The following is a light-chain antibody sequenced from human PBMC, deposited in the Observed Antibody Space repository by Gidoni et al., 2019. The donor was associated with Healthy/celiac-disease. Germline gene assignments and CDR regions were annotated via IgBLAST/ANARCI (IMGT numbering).Light chain of an antibody. CDR2: EVS. J-gene: IGLJ1*01. CDR3: SSYTSSSTRV. CDR1: RSDVGGYNY. Sequence: QSALTQPASVSGSPGQSITISCTGTRSDVGGYNYVSWYQQHPSKAPKLMIYEVSNRPSGVSNRFSCSKSGNTASLTISGLQAEDEADYYCSSYTSSSTRVFGTGTKVTVL. V-gene: IGLV2-14*01.